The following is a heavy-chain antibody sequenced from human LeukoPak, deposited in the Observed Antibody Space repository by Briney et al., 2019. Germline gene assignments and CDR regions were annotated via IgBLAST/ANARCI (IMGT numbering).Heavy chain of an antibody. Sequence: GGSLRLSCAASGFNFNDAAMTWVRQAPGKGLEWVSLIASSGRNTYYTDSVRGRFTISRDNFKKTLSLQMNSLRVEDTAIYYCAKDIQLSAWGLGTMVTVSS. CDR1: GFNFNDAA. D-gene: IGHD5-24*01. V-gene: IGHV3-23*01. CDR2: IASSGRNT. CDR3: AKDIQLSA. J-gene: IGHJ3*01.